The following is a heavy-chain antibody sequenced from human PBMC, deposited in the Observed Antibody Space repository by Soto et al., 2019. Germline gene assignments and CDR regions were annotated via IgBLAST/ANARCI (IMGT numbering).Heavy chain of an antibody. CDR3: ARQIWVTGIFIYEDP. J-gene: IGHJ5*02. CDR2: INHSGST. CDR1: GGSFSGYY. Sequence: SETLSLTCAVYGGSFSGYYWSWIRQPPGKGLEWIGEINHSGSTNYNPSLKSRVTISVDTSKNQFSLNLSSVTAADTAVYYCARQIWVTGIFIYEDPWGQGTLVTVSS. D-gene: IGHD2-21*02. V-gene: IGHV4-34*01.